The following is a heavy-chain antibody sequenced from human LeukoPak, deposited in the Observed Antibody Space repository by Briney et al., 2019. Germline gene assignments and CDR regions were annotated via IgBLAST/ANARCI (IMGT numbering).Heavy chain of an antibody. V-gene: IGHV4-34*01. CDR2: INHSGST. CDR3: AGGGYCSGFSCYFDY. CDR1: GGSFSGYY. J-gene: IGHJ4*02. D-gene: IGHD2-15*01. Sequence: PSETLSLTCAVYGGSFSGYYWSWIRQPPGKGLEWIGEINHSGSTNYDPSLKSRVTISVDTSKNQFSLRLSSVTAADTAVYYCAGGGYCSGFSCYFDYWGQGTLVTVSS.